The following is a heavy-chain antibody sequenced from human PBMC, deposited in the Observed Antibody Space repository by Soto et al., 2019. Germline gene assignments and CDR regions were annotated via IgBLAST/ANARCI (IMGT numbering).Heavy chain of an antibody. CDR1: GFTFSTSI. D-gene: IGHD5-12*01. CDR2: ITSSSSHM. V-gene: IGHV3-21*06. CDR3: TTALGRVPTIT. Sequence: EEQLVESGVGLVKPGWSLRLSCAASGFTFSTSIMNWVRQAPGTGLEWVSSITSSSSHMFYADSVKGRFTISRDNARNSLYLQMNSLRAEDTAIYYCTTALGRVPTITWGQGTLVTVSS. J-gene: IGHJ4*02.